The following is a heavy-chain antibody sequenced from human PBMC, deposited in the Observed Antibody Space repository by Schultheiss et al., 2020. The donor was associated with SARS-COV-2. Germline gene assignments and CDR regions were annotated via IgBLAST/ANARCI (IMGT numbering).Heavy chain of an antibody. D-gene: IGHD5-12*01. J-gene: IGHJ5*02. Sequence: GGSLRLSCAASGFTVSSNYMSWVRQAPGKGLEWVSFISSTGSSTYVADSVKGRFTVSRDNAKNTLYLQMHSLGVEDTAVYYCASLTRGYSGHAPTWGQGTLVTVSS. V-gene: IGHV3-21*06. CDR3: ASLTRGYSGHAPT. CDR1: GFTVSSNY. CDR2: ISSTGSST.